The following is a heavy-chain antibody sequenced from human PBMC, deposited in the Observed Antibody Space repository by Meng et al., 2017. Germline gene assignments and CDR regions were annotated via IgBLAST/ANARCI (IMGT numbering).Heavy chain of an antibody. V-gene: IGHV1-69*05. CDR2: IIPIFGTA. CDR3: ARGYYYESSGYLLFDY. D-gene: IGHD3-22*01. CDR1: GGTFSSYA. Sequence: SVKVSCKASGGTFSSYAISWVRQAPGQGLEWMGGIIPIFGTANYAQKFQSRVTITTDESTSTAYMELSSLRSEDTAVYYCARGYYYESSGYLLFDYWGQGTLVTVSS. J-gene: IGHJ4*02.